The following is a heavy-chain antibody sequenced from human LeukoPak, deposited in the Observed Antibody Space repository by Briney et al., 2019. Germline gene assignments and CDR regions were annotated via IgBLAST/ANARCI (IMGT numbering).Heavy chain of an antibody. CDR3: FRHLVVPGAGADY. CDR1: GFTFSYAW. Sequence: KSEGSLRLSCAASGFTFSYAWMSWVRQAPGKGLEWVGRIKNKADDGTTDYAAPVKGRFTISRDDSKNTLYLQMDSLKTEDTAVYYCFRHLVVPGAGADYWGQGTLVTVSS. CDR2: IKNKADDGTT. J-gene: IGHJ4*02. V-gene: IGHV3-15*01. D-gene: IGHD2-15*01.